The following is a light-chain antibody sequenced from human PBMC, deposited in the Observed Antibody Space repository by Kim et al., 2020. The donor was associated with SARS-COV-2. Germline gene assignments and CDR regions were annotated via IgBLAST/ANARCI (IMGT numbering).Light chain of an antibody. CDR1: SSNIGNNY. V-gene: IGLV1-51*01. J-gene: IGLJ3*02. CDR2: DSN. CDR3: GTWDSSLSAGGV. Sequence: QKVTISCSGSSSNIGNNYVSWYQQLPGTATKLLIYDSNKRPSGIPDRFSGSKSGTSATLGITGLQTGDEADYYCGTWDSSLSAGGVFGGGTQLTVL.